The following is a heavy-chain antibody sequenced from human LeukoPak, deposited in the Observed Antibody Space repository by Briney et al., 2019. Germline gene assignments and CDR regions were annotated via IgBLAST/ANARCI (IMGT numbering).Heavy chain of an antibody. CDR3: AKELGPIAVAGNYFDY. V-gene: IGHV3-9*01. CDR1: GFIFDDYT. Sequence: GGSLRLSCVASGFIFDDYTMYWVRQAAGKGLEWVSVISWNSGNIGYADSVKGRFTISRDNAKNSLYLQMNSLRAEDTALYYCAKELGPIAVAGNYFDYWGQGTMVTVSS. CDR2: ISWNSGNI. J-gene: IGHJ4*02. D-gene: IGHD6-19*01.